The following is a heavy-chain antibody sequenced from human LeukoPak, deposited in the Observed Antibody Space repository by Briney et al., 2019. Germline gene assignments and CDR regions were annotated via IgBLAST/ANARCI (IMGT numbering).Heavy chain of an antibody. D-gene: IGHD3-10*01. CDR2: IKSKTDGGTT. J-gene: IGHJ4*02. Sequence: PGGSLRLSCADSGFTFSNAWMSWVRQAPGKGLEWVGRIKSKTDGGTTDYAAPVKGRFTISRDDSKNTLYLQMNSLKTEDTAVYYCSIETAVLLGRGVRGVIIPRILDYWGQGTLVTVSS. CDR3: SIETAVLLGRGVRGVIIPRILDY. V-gene: IGHV3-15*01. CDR1: GFTFSNAW.